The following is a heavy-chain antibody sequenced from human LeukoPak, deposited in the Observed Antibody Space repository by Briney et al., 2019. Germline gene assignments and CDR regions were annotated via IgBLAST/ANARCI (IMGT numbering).Heavy chain of an antibody. CDR2: ISWNSGSI. CDR1: GFTFDDYA. V-gene: IGHV3-9*01. J-gene: IGHJ4*02. D-gene: IGHD5-18*01. Sequence: GGSLRLSCAASGFTFDDYAMHWVRQAPGKGLEWVSGISWNSGSIGYADSAKGRFTISRDNAKNSLYLQMNSLRAEDTALYYCAKGGYSYGYFNYFDYWGQGTLVTVSS. CDR3: AKGGYSYGYFNYFDY.